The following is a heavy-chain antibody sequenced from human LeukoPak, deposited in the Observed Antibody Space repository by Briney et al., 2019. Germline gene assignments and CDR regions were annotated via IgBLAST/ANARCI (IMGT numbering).Heavy chain of an antibody. CDR2: IYIGDNP. J-gene: IGHJ4*02. CDR1: GLTVSSSY. Sequence: PGGSLRLSCAASGLTVSSSYMSWDRQAPGKGLEWVSIIYIGDNPHYADSVKARFTISRHNSKNTLYLQMNNLRAEDTAVYYCARVRPWVFDYWGQGTLVTVSS. CDR3: ARVRPWVFDY. V-gene: IGHV3-53*04.